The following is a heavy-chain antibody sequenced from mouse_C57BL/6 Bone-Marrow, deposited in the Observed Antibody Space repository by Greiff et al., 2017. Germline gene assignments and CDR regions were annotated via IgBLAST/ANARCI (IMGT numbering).Heavy chain of an antibody. CDR1: GFNIKDYY. V-gene: IGHV14-2*01. CDR3: ARGGQPRPDYYAMDY. CDR2: IDPEDGET. J-gene: IGHJ4*01. Sequence: EVKLQESGAELVKPGASVKLSSTASGFNIKDYYMHWVKQRTEQGLEWIGRIDPEDGETKYAPKFQGKATITADTSSNTAYLQLSSLTSEDTAVYYCARGGQPRPDYYAMDYWGQGTSVTVSS. D-gene: IGHD3-2*02.